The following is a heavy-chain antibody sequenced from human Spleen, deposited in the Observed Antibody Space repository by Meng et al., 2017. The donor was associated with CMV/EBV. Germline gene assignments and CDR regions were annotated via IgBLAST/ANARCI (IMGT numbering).Heavy chain of an antibody. D-gene: IGHD2-2*01. CDR1: GYTFTGYY. CDR3: ARVKGRGIIVVVDDAFDI. CDR2: INPNSGGT. V-gene: IGHV1-2*02. J-gene: IGHJ3*02. Sequence: ASVKVSCKASGYTFTGYYIHWVRQAPGQGLEWMGWINPNSGGTNYAQKFQGRVTMTRDTSISTAYMELSRLRSDDTAVYYCARVKGRGIIVVVDDAFDIWGQGTMVTVSS.